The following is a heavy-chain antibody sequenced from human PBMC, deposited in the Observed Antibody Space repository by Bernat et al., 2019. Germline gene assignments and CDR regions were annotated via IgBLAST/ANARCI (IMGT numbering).Heavy chain of an antibody. CDR2: IYWDDDH. Sequence: QITLKESGPTLVKPTQTLTLTCTFSGFSLTTSGVGVGWIRQPPGEALDWLAVIYWDDDHRYSPSLRSRLTITKDLSKNQVVLTMTNMDPLDTATYFCAHIEITFGGVLRLDAFDFWGQGTMVTVSS. CDR1: GFSLTTSGVG. J-gene: IGHJ3*01. CDR3: AHIEITFGGVLRLDAFDF. V-gene: IGHV2-5*02. D-gene: IGHD3-16*01.